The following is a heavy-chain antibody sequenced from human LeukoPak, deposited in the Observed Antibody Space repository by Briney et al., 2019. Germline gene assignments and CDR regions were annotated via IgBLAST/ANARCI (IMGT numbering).Heavy chain of an antibody. CDR1: GYTFTGYY. D-gene: IGHD6-19*01. J-gene: IGHJ4*02. CDR3: ARSYSSGWYAKLDY. V-gene: IGHV1-2*02. Sequence: ASVKVSCKASGYTFTGYYMHWVRQAPGQGLEWMGWINPNSGGTNYAQKFQGRVTMTRDTSISTAYMELSRLRSDDTAVYYCARSYSSGWYAKLDYWGQGTLVTVSS. CDR2: INPNSGGT.